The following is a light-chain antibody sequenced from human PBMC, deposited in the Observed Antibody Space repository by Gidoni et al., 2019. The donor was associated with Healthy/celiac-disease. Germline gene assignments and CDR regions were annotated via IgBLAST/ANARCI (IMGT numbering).Light chain of an antibody. Sequence: IHMPQSPSSLSASVRDRVTITCRASQSISSYFNWYQQKPGNAPTLLIYAASSLQSGVPSRFIGSGSGTDFTPIISSLQPEDVATDYCQQSYSTPSPSTFGPGTKVDIK. V-gene: IGKV1-39*01. CDR2: AAS. CDR3: QQSYSTPSPST. CDR1: QSISSY. J-gene: IGKJ3*01.